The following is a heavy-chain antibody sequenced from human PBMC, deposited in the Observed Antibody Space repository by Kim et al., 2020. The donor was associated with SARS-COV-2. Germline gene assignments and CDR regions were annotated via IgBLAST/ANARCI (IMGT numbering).Heavy chain of an antibody. CDR1: GFTFSTYA. J-gene: IGHJ4*02. CDR2: ISGSGSNT. D-gene: IGHD1-7*01. Sequence: GGSLRLSCAASGFTFSTYAMSWVRQVPGKGLEWISAISGSGSNTYYADSVKGRFTISRDNSKNTLYLQMHTLRAEDTTIYYCAKKANLLGARFDYWGQGTLVTVSS. V-gene: IGHV3-23*01. CDR3: AKKANLLGARFDY.